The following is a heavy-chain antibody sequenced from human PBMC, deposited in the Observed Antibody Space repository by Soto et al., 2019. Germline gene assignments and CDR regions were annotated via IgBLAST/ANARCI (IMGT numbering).Heavy chain of an antibody. D-gene: IGHD3-3*01. Sequence: ASVKVSCKTSGYTFTKYDISWVRQAPGQGLEWLGLISPNSGRPSYAQKFEGRVTMTTDASTTTAYLELRSLRSDDTAVYYCVRQYYDFWTDYPDFDYWGQGTLVTVSS. J-gene: IGHJ4*02. CDR1: GYTFTKYD. CDR2: ISPNSGRP. V-gene: IGHV1-18*04. CDR3: VRQYYDFWTDYPDFDY.